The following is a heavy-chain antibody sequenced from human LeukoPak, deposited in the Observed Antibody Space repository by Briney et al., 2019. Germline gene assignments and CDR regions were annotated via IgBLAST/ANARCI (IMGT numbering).Heavy chain of an antibody. CDR1: GFTFSSFT. D-gene: IGHD3-10*01. CDR2: ISSRSDYI. J-gene: IGHJ4*02. V-gene: IGHV3-21*01. Sequence: GGSLRLSCAASGFTFSSFTMNWVRQAPGKGLEWVSTISSRSDYIYYADSVKGRFTISRDNSKNTLYLQMNSLRAEDTAVYYCARDPPYGSGILGALDYWGQGTLVTVSS. CDR3: ARDPPYGSGILGALDY.